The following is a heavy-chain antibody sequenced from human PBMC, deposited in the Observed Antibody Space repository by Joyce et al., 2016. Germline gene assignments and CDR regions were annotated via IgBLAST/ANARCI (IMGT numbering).Heavy chain of an antibody. V-gene: IGHV1-69*06. CDR3: ASGVAGYCSSSTCPRPLDV. D-gene: IGHD2-2*01. J-gene: IGHJ3*01. Sequence: VRQTPGQGLEWMGGIIPVFVPPHYAQKFQGTVSITADTGTSTVFMEVRSLTSDDTAMYYCASGVAGYCSSSTCPRPLDVWGQGTMVIVS. CDR2: IIPVFVPP.